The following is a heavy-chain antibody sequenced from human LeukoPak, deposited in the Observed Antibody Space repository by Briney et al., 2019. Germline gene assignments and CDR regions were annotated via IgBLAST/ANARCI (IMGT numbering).Heavy chain of an antibody. CDR3: ARGVRDY. CDR1: GFTFSTYW. V-gene: IGHV3-74*01. J-gene: IGHJ4*02. CDR2: IKSDGSSP. Sequence: GGSLRLSCAASGFTFSTYWMHWVRQAPGKGLVWVSRIKSDGSSPSYADSVKGRFTISRDNAKNTLYLQMNSLRVEDTAVYYCARGVRDYWGQGTLVTVSS.